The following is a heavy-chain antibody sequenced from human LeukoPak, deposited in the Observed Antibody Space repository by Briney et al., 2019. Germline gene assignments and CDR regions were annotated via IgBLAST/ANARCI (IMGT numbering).Heavy chain of an antibody. Sequence: PSETLSLTCTVSGDSISTYYGSWIRQPPGKGLEWIGYIYYRVTSDYNPSLKSRVTMSVDMSTRQISLKLSSVTAADTAVYYCARAVGGDGSGSLWGPGTLVTVSS. D-gene: IGHD3-10*01. CDR3: ARAVGGDGSGSL. J-gene: IGHJ4*02. CDR1: GDSISTYY. V-gene: IGHV4-59*01. CDR2: IYYRVTS.